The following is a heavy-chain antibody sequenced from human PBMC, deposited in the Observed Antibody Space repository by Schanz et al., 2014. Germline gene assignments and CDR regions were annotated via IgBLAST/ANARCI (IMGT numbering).Heavy chain of an antibody. V-gene: IGHV1-69*02. D-gene: IGHD6-13*01. CDR2: FIPILGIA. CDR1: RSTFSSYT. J-gene: IGHJ4*02. Sequence: QVQLVQSGAEVKKPGSSVKVSCKASRSTFSSYTISWVRQARGQGLEWVGRFIPILGIANYAQKFQGRVTITADKSTFTAYMDVSSLRSDDTAVYYCASSGAGYSSSWDFDYWGQGTLVTVSS. CDR3: ASSGAGYSSSWDFDY.